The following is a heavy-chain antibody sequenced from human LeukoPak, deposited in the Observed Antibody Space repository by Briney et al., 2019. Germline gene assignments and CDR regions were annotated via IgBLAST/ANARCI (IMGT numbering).Heavy chain of an antibody. CDR3: TTEIYDYVWGSYRDY. CDR2: IKSKTDGGTT. D-gene: IGHD3-16*02. J-gene: IGHJ4*02. V-gene: IGHV3-15*01. Sequence: GGSLRLSCAASGFTFSNAWMSWVRQAPGKGLEWVGRIKSKTDGGTTDYAAPVKGRFTISRDDSKNTLYLQMNSLITEDTAVYYCTTEIYDYVWGSYRDYWGQGTLVTVSS. CDR1: GFTFSNAW.